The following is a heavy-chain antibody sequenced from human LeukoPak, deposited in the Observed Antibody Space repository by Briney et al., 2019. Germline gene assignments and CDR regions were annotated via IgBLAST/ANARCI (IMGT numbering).Heavy chain of an antibody. J-gene: IGHJ4*02. CDR1: GGTFSSYA. CDR3: AREGKSYYDSSGYFDY. V-gene: IGHV1-69*05. CDR2: IIPIFGTA. D-gene: IGHD3-22*01. Sequence: ASVKVSCKASGGTFSSYAISWVRQAPGQGLEWMGGIIPIFGTANYAQKFQGRVTITTDESTSTAYMELSSLRSEETAVYYCAREGKSYYDSSGYFDYWGQGTLVTVSS.